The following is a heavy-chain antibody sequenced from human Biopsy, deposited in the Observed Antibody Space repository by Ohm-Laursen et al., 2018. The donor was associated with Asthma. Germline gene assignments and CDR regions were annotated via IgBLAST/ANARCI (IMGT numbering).Heavy chain of an antibody. V-gene: IGHV1-2*06. CDR1: GYTFIGCH. CDR2: INPNSGGT. Sequence: ASVKVSCKASGYTFIGCHIHWMRQAPGQGLEWMGRINPNSGGTNYAQKLQGRVTMTRDTSISTAYMEVSRLRSDDTAVYYCAGGQKSAGDRWFDPWGQGTLVTVSS. J-gene: IGHJ5*02. D-gene: IGHD6-13*01. CDR3: AGGQKSAGDRWFDP.